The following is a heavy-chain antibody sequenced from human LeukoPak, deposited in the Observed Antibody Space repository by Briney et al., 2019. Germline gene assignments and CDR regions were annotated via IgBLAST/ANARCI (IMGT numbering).Heavy chain of an antibody. D-gene: IGHD3-10*01. Sequence: SETLSLTCTVSGGSISSYYWSWIRQPAGKGLEWIGRIYTTGSTNYNPSLKSRVTMSVDTSKNQFSLKLSPVTAADTAVYYCARDRYYASGTYPDYWGQGTLVTVSS. J-gene: IGHJ4*02. V-gene: IGHV4-4*07. CDR3: ARDRYYASGTYPDY. CDR2: IYTTGST. CDR1: GGSISSYY.